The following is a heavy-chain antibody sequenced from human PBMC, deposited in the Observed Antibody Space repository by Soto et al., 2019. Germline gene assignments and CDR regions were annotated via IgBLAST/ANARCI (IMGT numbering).Heavy chain of an antibody. J-gene: IGHJ4*02. CDR3: AHLAKWLRVFDY. D-gene: IGHD5-12*01. CDR1: GGSISNAAYS. V-gene: IGHV4-30-2*01. CDR2: IYPSGMP. Sequence: SETLSLTCTVSGGSISNAAYSWSWIRQPPGKGLEWIGYIYPSGMPFYNPSLRSRVTISIDRSNDQFSLNLKSVTAADTATYYCAHLAKWLRVFDYWGQGTLVTVSS.